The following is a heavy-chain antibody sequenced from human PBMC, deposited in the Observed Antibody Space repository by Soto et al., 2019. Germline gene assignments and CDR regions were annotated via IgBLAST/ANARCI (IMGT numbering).Heavy chain of an antibody. V-gene: IGHV4-34*01. J-gene: IGHJ5*01. CDR1: GESFSVYY. Sequence: TSETLSLTCGVYGESFSVYYWSWIRQPPGKGLEWIGEINHSGSTNYNPSLKSRVTISVDTSKNHLSLKLSSVTAADTAVYYCAREKHPWVAVPVRQLKSTWWFDSWGQGTLVTVSS. D-gene: IGHD6-19*01. CDR2: INHSGST. CDR3: AREKHPWVAVPVRQLKSTWWFDS.